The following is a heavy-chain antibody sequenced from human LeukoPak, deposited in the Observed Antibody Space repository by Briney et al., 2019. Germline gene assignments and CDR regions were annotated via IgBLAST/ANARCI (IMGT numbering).Heavy chain of an antibody. CDR1: GFTFSSYA. Sequence: GGSLRLSCAASGFTFSSYAMSWVRQAPGKGLEWVSAISGSGGSTYYADSVKGRFTISRDNSKNTRYLQMNSLRAEDTAVYYCAKDAPRYYYGSGSYYNSWGQGTLVTVSS. J-gene: IGHJ4*02. V-gene: IGHV3-23*01. CDR2: ISGSGGST. D-gene: IGHD3-10*01. CDR3: AKDAPRYYYGSGSYYNS.